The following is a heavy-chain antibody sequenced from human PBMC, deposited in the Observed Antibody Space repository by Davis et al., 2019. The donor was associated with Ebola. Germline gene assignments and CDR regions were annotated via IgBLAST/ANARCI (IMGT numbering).Heavy chain of an antibody. CDR2: MNPNSGNT. CDR1: GYTFTSYG. D-gene: IGHD1-26*01. Sequence: AASVKVSCKASGYTFTSYGISWVRQAPGQGLEWMGWMNPNSGNTGYAQKFQGRVTMTRNTSISTAYMVLSSLRSEDTAVYYCARGFLTWEDYWGQGTLVTVSS. CDR3: ARGFLTWEDY. V-gene: IGHV1-8*02. J-gene: IGHJ4*02.